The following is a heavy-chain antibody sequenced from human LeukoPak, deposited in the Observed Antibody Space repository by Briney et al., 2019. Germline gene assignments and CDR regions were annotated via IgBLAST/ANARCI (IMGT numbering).Heavy chain of an antibody. D-gene: IGHD1-26*01. CDR2: IYYSGST. J-gene: IGHJ4*02. CDR1: GGSISSRSYY. Sequence: SETLSLTCTVSGGSISSRSYYWSWIRQPPGKGLEWIGYIYYSGSTNYNPSLKSRVTISVDTSKNQFSLKLSSVTAADTAVYYCAREVGPLVGFDYWGQGTLVTVSS. V-gene: IGHV4-61*01. CDR3: AREVGPLVGFDY.